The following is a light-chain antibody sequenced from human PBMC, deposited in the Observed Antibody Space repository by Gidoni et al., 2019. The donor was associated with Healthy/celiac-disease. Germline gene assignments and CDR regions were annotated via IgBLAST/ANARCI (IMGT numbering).Light chain of an antibody. V-gene: IGLV2-23*02. Sequence: QSALTQPASVSGSPGQSITISCTGTSSDVGRYNLVSWYQHHPGKAPKLMIYEVSKRPSGVSNRFSGSKSGNTASLTISGLQAEDEADYYCCSYAGSSTFDVVFGGGTKLTVL. J-gene: IGLJ2*01. CDR3: CSYAGSSTFDVV. CDR1: SSDVGRYNL. CDR2: EVS.